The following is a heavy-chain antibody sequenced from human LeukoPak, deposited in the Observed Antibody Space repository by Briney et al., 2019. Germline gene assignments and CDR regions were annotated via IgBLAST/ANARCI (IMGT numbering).Heavy chain of an antibody. CDR2: IDTSGST. V-gene: IGHV4-4*07. Sequence: SETLSLTCTVSAGSSSSYYWSWIRQPAGKGLEWIGRIDTSGSTNYNPSLKSRVTISVDTSKNQFSLKLSSVTAADTAVYYCATLGSVSGYYYPTIDYWGQGTLVTVSS. J-gene: IGHJ4*02. CDR3: ATLGSVSGYYYPTIDY. D-gene: IGHD3-22*01. CDR1: AGSSSSYY.